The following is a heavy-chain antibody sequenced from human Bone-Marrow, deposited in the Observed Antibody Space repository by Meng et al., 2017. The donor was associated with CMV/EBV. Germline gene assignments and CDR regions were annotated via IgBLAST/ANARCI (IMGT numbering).Heavy chain of an antibody. CDR1: GFTFSNYA. V-gene: IGHV3-30-3*01. J-gene: IGHJ4*02. CDR2: MSYDGNYR. CDR3: ARHGYYHYSGYAGYFDS. Sequence: GGSLRLSCAASGFTFSNYAMHWVRQAPGKGLEWVTVMSYDGNYRYYADSVKGRFTISRDISNNTLYLQMNSLRTEDTAVYYCARHGYYHYSGYAGYFDSWGQGTLVTVSS. D-gene: IGHD5-12*01.